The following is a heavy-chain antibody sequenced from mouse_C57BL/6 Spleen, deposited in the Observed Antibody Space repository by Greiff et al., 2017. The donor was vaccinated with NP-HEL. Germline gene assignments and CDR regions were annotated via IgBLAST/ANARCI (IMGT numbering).Heavy chain of an antibody. J-gene: IGHJ3*01. Sequence: QVQLQQSGAELVRPGASVTLSCKASGYTFTDYEMHWVKQTPVHGLEWIGAIDPETGGTAYNQKFKGKAILTADKSSSTAYMELRSLTSEDSAVYYCTRSGAYYSKAYWGQGTLVTVSA. CDR1: GYTFTDYE. V-gene: IGHV1-15*01. CDR2: IDPETGGT. CDR3: TRSGAYYSKAY. D-gene: IGHD2-5*01.